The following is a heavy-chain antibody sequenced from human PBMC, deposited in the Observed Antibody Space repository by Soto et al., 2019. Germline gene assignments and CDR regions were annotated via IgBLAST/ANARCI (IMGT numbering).Heavy chain of an antibody. CDR3: ARGASIGYCTNGVCYTGIFDY. D-gene: IGHD2-8*01. Sequence: GGSLRLSCAASGFTFSSYGMHWVRQAPGKGLEWVAVIWYDGSNKYYADSVKGRFTISRDNSKNTLYLQMNSLRAEDTAVYYCARGASIGYCTNGVCYTGIFDYWGQGTLVTVS. CDR2: IWYDGSNK. V-gene: IGHV3-33*01. J-gene: IGHJ4*02. CDR1: GFTFSSYG.